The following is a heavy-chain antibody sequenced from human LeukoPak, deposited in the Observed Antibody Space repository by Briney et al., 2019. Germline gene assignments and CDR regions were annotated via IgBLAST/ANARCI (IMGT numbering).Heavy chain of an antibody. D-gene: IGHD3-10*01. Sequence: GGSLRLSCSASGFTFSSYAMHWVRQAPGKGLEYVSAISSNGGSTYYADSVKGRFTISRDNSQNTLYLQMSSLRAEDTAVYYCVKDGGGLRITMARGVLYFDYWGQGTLVTVSS. CDR2: ISSNGGST. CDR3: VKDGGGLRITMARGVLYFDY. CDR1: GFTFSSYA. J-gene: IGHJ4*02. V-gene: IGHV3-64D*06.